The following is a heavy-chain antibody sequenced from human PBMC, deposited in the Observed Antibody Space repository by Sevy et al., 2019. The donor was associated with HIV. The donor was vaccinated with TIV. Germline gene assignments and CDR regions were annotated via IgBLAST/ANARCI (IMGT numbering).Heavy chain of an antibody. J-gene: IGHJ4*01. Sequence: GESLKISCQASGFSGYSFASYWIGWVRQMPGKGLEWMGIFYPGDSNPRYNPSFRGQVTISVDKSINTAYLQWSSLKASDTAMYYCVSPRFSSIFWGQGTKVTVSS. D-gene: IGHD3-3*02. CDR1: GFSGYSFASYW. CDR2: FYPGDSNP. CDR3: VSPRFSSIF. V-gene: IGHV5-51*01.